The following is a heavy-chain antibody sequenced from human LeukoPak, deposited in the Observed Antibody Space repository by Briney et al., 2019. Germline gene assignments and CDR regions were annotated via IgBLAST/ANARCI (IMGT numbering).Heavy chain of an antibody. V-gene: IGHV3-30*18. Sequence: GGSLRLSCAASGFTFRSYGMHWVRQAPGKGLEWVAFISYDGSNKYYADSVKGRFTISRDNSKNTLYLQMNSLRADDTAIYYCAKDGSEDYGDYSNNFDYWGQGTLVTVSS. J-gene: IGHJ4*02. D-gene: IGHD4-17*01. CDR2: ISYDGSNK. CDR3: AKDGSEDYGDYSNNFDY. CDR1: GFTFRSYG.